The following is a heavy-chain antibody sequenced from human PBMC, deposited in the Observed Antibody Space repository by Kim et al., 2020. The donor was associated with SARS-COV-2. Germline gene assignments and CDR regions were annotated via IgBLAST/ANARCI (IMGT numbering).Heavy chain of an antibody. J-gene: IGHJ5*02. D-gene: IGHD6-13*01. Sequence: ASVKVSCKASGYTFTSYAMNWVRQAPGQGLEWMGWINTNTGNPTYAQGFTGRFVFSLDTSVSTAYLQISSLKAEDTAVYYCARDGRGRYGSSSWYFLGYNWFDPWGQGTLVTVSS. CDR2: INTNTGNP. CDR3: ARDGRGRYGSSSWYFLGYNWFDP. CDR1: GYTFTSYA. V-gene: IGHV7-4-1*02.